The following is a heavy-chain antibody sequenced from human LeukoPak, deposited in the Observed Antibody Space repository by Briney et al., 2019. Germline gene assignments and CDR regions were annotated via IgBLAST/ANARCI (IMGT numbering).Heavy chain of an antibody. D-gene: IGHD7-27*01. V-gene: IGHV3-74*01. J-gene: IGHJ2*01. Sequence: GGSLRLSCAASGFTFRNSWMHWVRQAPGKGLVWVSHINSDGSGTNYADSVKGRFAISRDNSKNTPYLQMNSLPAAHTAVYYCASGARHWGSGFDLWGRGTLVTVSS. CDR2: INSDGSGT. CDR1: GFTFRNSW. CDR3: ASGARHWGSGFDL.